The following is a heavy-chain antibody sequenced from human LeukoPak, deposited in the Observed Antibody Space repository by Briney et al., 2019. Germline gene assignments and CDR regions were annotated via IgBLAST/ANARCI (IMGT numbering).Heavy chain of an antibody. CDR2: ISGDGGTT. V-gene: IGHV3-43*02. J-gene: IGHJ4*02. CDR3: AKVYGGSWYAYDH. Sequence: PGGSLRLSCTASGFTFDDYAMHWVRQAPAKGLEWVSLISGDGGTTDYADSVKGRFTISRDNRRNSLYLHMNSLRTEDTALYFCAKVYGGSWYAYDHWGQGTLVTVSS. D-gene: IGHD6-13*01. CDR1: GFTFDDYA.